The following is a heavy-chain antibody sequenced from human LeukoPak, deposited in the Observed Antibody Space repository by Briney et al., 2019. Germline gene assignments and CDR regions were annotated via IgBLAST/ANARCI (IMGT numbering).Heavy chain of an antibody. Sequence: GGSLRLSCAASGFTLSSYEMNWVRQAPGKGLEWVSHIRDRGTTIYYADSVKGRFTISRDNAKNSLYLQMNSLRAEDTAVYYCVRESYGSGRYYYFDYWGQGTLVTVSS. V-gene: IGHV3-48*03. CDR1: GFTLSSYE. CDR3: VRESYGSGRYYYFDY. D-gene: IGHD6-19*01. J-gene: IGHJ4*02. CDR2: IRDRGTTI.